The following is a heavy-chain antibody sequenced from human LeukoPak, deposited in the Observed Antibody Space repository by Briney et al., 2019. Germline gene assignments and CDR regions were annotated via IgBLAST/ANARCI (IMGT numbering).Heavy chain of an antibody. D-gene: IGHD5-18*01. V-gene: IGHV1-46*01. CDR2: INPSGGST. Sequence: RASVKVSCKASGYTFTSYYMHWVRQAPGQGLEWMGIINPSGGSTSYAQKFQGRVTMTRDMSTSTVYMELSSLRSEDTAVYYCAKEGGKIRLQKVIGYWGQGTLVTVSS. CDR1: GYTFTSYY. CDR3: AKEGGKIRLQKVIGY. J-gene: IGHJ4*02.